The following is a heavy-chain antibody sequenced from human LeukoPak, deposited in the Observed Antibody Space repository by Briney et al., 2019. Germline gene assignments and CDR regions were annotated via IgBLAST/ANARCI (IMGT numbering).Heavy chain of an antibody. CDR2: ISSSSSNT. D-gene: IGHD3-22*01. CDR1: GFTFSSST. V-gene: IGHV3-21*01. J-gene: IGHJ6*02. Sequence: PGGSLRLSCAASGFTFSSSTMNWVRQAPGQGLEWVSSISSSSSNTHYADSVKGRFTISRDNSKNTLYLQMNSLRAEDTAVYYRARDSGYDYYDSSPAQGGMDVWGQGTTVTVSS. CDR3: ARDSGYDYYDSSPAQGGMDV.